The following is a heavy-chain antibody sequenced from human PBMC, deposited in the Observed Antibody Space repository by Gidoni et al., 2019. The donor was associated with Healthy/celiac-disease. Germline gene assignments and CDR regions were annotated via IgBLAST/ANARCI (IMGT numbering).Heavy chain of an antibody. CDR3: AGRGGRRLEEYYDYGMDV. J-gene: IGHJ6*02. Sequence: QVQLVESGGGLVKPGGSLRLSCPAFGFTFIDYYMSWIRQAPGKGLEWVSYIRSSGSTIYYADSVKGRFTISRDNAKNSLYLQMNSLRAEDTAVYYCAGRGGRRLEEYYDYGMDVWGQGTTVTVSS. D-gene: IGHD3-16*01. CDR2: IRSSGSTI. V-gene: IGHV3-11*01. CDR1: GFTFIDYY.